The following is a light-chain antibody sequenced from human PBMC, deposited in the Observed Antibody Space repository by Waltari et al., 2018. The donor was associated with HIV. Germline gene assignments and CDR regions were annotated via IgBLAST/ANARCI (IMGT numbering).Light chain of an antibody. V-gene: IGLV2-8*01. CDR1: SSDVGAYNY. CDR3: ASHAGSKDV. J-gene: IGLJ2*01. CDR2: DVT. Sequence: QSALPQPPSASGSPGQSVTISCTGTSSDVGAYNYVSWFQQHPGNAPKLMIYDVTKRPSGVPDRFSGSKSGNTASLTVSGLQAEDEADYYCASHAGSKDVFGGGTRLTVL.